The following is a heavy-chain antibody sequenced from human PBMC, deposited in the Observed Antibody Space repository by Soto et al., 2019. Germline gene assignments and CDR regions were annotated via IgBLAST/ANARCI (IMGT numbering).Heavy chain of an antibody. CDR3: ASVGSAGIGHINY. J-gene: IGHJ4*02. V-gene: IGHV3-33*01. D-gene: IGHD2-15*01. CDR1: GFTFSSYG. CDR2: IWYDGSNK. Sequence: GGSLRLSCAVSGFTFSSYGMHWVRQAAGKGLEGVAAIWYDGSNKYYADSVKGRFTISGDNSKNTLYLQMNSLRAGDTAVYYCASVGSAGIGHINYWGQGTLVTVS.